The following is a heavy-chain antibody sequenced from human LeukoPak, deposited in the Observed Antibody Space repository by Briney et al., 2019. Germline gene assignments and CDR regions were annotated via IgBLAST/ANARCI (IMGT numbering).Heavy chain of an antibody. J-gene: IGHJ4*02. V-gene: IGHV4-59*11. Sequence: SETLSLTCTVSGGSISSHYWSWIRQPPGKGLEWIGYIYYSGSTKYNPSLESRLTMSLDTSKNQISLRLSSVTAADTAVYYCARKDGDFWGQGTLVTVSS. CDR2: IYYSGST. CDR3: ARKDGDF. CDR1: GGSISSHY.